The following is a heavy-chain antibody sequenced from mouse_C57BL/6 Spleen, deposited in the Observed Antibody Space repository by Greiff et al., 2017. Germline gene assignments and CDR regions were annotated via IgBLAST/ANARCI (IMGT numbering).Heavy chain of an antibody. CDR1: GFTFSSYA. CDR2: ISDGGSYT. J-gene: IGHJ4*01. Sequence: EVQLQESGGGLVKPGGSLKLSCAASGFTFSSYAMSWVRQTPEKRLEWVATISDGGSYTYYPDNVKGRFTISRDNAKNNLYLQMSHLKSEDTAMYYCAREGLLHAMDYWGQGTSVTVSS. D-gene: IGHD2-3*01. CDR3: AREGLLHAMDY. V-gene: IGHV5-4*01.